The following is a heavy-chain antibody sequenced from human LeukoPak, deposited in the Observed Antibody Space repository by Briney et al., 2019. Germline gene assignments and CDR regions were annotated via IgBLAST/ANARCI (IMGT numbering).Heavy chain of an antibody. CDR1: GGSIRSY. V-gene: IGHV4-4*07. CDR3: ARGPNYDYVWGSYRYRAGNDY. Sequence: SETLSLTCTVSGGSIRSYWSWIRQPAGKGLEWIGRIYGSGSTDYNPSLKSRVTMSIDTSKNQFSLNLISVTAADTAVYYCARGPNYDYVWGSYRYRAGNDYWGQGTLVTVSS. D-gene: IGHD3-16*02. J-gene: IGHJ4*02. CDR2: IYGSGST.